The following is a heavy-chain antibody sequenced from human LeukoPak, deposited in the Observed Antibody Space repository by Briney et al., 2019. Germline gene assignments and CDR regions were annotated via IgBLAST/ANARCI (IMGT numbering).Heavy chain of an antibody. Sequence: GSSVKVSCRASGGTFSTYAISWVRQAPGHGLEWMGRIIPKLGITKYAQSFQGRATLTADKSTSAAYMELRSLRSEDSAIYYCATDDAIIRAFDIWGQGTVVTVSS. D-gene: IGHD2-8*01. CDR2: IIPKLGIT. V-gene: IGHV1-69*04. J-gene: IGHJ3*02. CDR3: ATDDAIIRAFDI. CDR1: GGTFSTYA.